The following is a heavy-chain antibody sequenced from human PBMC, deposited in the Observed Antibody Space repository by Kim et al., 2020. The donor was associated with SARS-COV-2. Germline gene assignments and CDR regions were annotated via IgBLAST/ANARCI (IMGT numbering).Heavy chain of an antibody. V-gene: IGHV1-8*01. CDR1: GYTFTSYD. Sequence: ASVKVSCKASGYTFTSYDINWVRQATGQGLEWMGWMNPNSGNTGYAQKFQGRVTMTRNTSISTAYMELSSLRSEDTAVYYCARSFDCSGGSCYLWGYYYYYGMDVWGQGTTVTVSS. D-gene: IGHD2-15*01. J-gene: IGHJ6*02. CDR2: MNPNSGNT. CDR3: ARSFDCSGGSCYLWGYYYYYGMDV.